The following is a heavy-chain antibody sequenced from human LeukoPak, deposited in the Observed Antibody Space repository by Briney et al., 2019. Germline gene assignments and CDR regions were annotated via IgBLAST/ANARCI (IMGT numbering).Heavy chain of an antibody. CDR3: ARDVVPAALTNWFDP. V-gene: IGHV3-23*01. CDR1: GFTFNTYA. J-gene: IGHJ5*02. D-gene: IGHD2-2*01. Sequence: GGSLRLSCAASGFTFNTYAMSWVRQAPGKGLEWVSAITGSGGGTYYADSVKGRFTISRDNSKNTLYLQMDSLRAEDTAVYYCARDVVPAALTNWFDPWGQGTLVTVSS. CDR2: ITGSGGGT.